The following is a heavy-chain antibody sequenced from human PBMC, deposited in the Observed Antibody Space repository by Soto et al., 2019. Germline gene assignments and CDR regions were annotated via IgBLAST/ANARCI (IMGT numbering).Heavy chain of an antibody. J-gene: IGHJ4*02. Sequence: QLQLQESGPGLVKPLETLSLTCTVSGDSINNSGFYWGWIRQPPGKGLEWIGRIFYSGSTYYNSSLQSRVTVSVDTSKNQFSLKLSSVTAADTAVYYCARQRHLLGVLDYWGQGTLLPVSS. CDR1: GDSINNSGFY. V-gene: IGHV4-39*01. CDR2: IFYSGST. CDR3: ARQRHLLGVLDY. D-gene: IGHD3-16*01.